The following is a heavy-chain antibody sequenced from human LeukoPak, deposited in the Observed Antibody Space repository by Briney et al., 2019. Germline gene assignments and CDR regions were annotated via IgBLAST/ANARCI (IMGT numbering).Heavy chain of an antibody. CDR3: ARYTSGGGAFDI. CDR2: IYYSGST. Sequence: PSETLSLTCTVSGGSVSSGSYYWSWIRQPPGKGLEWIAYIYYSGSTNYNPSLKSRVAISVDTSKNQFSLKLTSVTAADTAVYYCARYTSGGGAFDIWGQGTMVTVSS. J-gene: IGHJ3*02. D-gene: IGHD6-19*01. V-gene: IGHV4-61*01. CDR1: GGSVSSGSYY.